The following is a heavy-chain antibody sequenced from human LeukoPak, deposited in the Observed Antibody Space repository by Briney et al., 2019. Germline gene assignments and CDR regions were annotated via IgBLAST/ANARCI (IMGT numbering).Heavy chain of an antibody. CDR2: ISSSSSYI. CDR3: ARVGGYSGYYTSLDY. J-gene: IGHJ4*02. V-gene: IGHV3-21*01. CDR1: GFTFSSYS. D-gene: IGHD5-12*01. Sequence: PGGSLRLSCAASGFTFSSYSMTWVRQAPGKGLEWVSSISSSSSYIYYADSVKGRFTISRDNAKNSLYLQMNSLRAEDTAVYYCARVGGYSGYYTSLDYWGQGTLVTVSS.